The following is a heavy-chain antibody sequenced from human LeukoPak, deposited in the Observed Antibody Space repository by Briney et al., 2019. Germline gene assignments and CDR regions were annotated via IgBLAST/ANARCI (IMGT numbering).Heavy chain of an antibody. Sequence: GGSLRLSCAASGFTFDDYAMHWVRQVPGKGLEWVSGISWNSDSLNYADSVRGRFTISRDNAKNSLSLEMNRLRAEDTAVYYCVRGCWPLDFWGQGTLVTVSS. CDR2: ISWNSDSL. J-gene: IGHJ4*02. V-gene: IGHV3-9*01. CDR1: GFTFDDYA. D-gene: IGHD6-19*01. CDR3: VRGCWPLDF.